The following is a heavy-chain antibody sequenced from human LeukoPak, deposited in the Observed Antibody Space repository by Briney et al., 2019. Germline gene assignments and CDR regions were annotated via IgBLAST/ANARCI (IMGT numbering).Heavy chain of an antibody. CDR1: GFIFSNYG. CDR3: AKEKLWFGPSAMDV. D-gene: IGHD3-10*01. Sequence: GGSLRLSCAASGFIFSNYGMHWVRQAPGKGLEWVAVISYDGSNKYYADSVKGRFTISRDNSKNTLYLQMNSLRAEDTAVYYCAKEKLWFGPSAMDVWGQGTTVTVSS. CDR2: ISYDGSNK. V-gene: IGHV3-30*18. J-gene: IGHJ6*02.